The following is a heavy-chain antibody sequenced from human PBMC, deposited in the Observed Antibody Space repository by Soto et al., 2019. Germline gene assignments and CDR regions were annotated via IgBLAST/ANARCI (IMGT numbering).Heavy chain of an antibody. CDR3: ARGQFLAAR. D-gene: IGHD2-15*01. J-gene: IGHJ4*02. CDR1: GFTVSSNS. Sequence: EVQLVESGGGLVQPGGSLRLSCAASGFTVSSNSMSWVRQAPGKGLEWVSGIYTGDGTYYADSVKGRFTISRDNSNTTPYHQMNSLRSEDTAVDYCARGQFLAARWGQGTLVTVSS. CDR2: IYTGDGT. V-gene: IGHV3-66*01.